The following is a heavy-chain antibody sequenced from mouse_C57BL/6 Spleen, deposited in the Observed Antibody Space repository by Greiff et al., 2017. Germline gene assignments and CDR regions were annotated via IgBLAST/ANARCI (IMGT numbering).Heavy chain of an antibody. CDR3: ARSLYYPGAWFAY. CDR2: IRNKANGYTT. Sequence: EVQGVESGGGLVQPGGSLSLSCAASGFTFTDYYMSWVRQPPGKALEWLGFIRNKANGYTTEYSASVKGRFTISRDNSQSILYLQMNALRAEDSATYYCARSLYYPGAWFAYWGQGTLVTVSA. CDR1: GFTFTDYY. D-gene: IGHD2-1*01. V-gene: IGHV7-3*01. J-gene: IGHJ3*01.